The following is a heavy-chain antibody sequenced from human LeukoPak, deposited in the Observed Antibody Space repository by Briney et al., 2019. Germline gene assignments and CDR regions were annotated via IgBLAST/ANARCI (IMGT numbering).Heavy chain of an antibody. J-gene: IGHJ4*02. CDR3: ARGDCTNGVCYRLHDY. CDR1: GYTFTSYG. CDR2: ISAYNGNT. V-gene: IGHV1-18*01. Sequence: ASVKVSCKASGYTFTSYGISWVRQAPGQGLEWMGWISAYNGNTNYAQKLQGRVTMTTDTSTSTAYMELRSLRADDTPVYYCARGDCTNGVCYRLHDYWGQGTLVTVSP. D-gene: IGHD2-8*01.